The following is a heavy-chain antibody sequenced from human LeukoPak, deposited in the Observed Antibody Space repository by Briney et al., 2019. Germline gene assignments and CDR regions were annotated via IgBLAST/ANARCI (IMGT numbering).Heavy chain of an antibody. V-gene: IGHV4-4*08. CDR1: GGSISSYS. CDR3: ARWDDSAWGFGN. D-gene: IGHD6-19*01. J-gene: IGHJ4*02. Sequence: KPSETLSLTCIASGGSISSYSWNWIRQSPGKGLEWVGYISHSGTTGYTSALKCRVTRYIDTSKMQLYLKVMSVTAADAAVYYCARWDDSAWGFGNWGPGTLVTVSS. CDR2: ISHSGTT.